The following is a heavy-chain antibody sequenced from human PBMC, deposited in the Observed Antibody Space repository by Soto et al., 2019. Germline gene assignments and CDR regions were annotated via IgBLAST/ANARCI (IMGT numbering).Heavy chain of an antibody. V-gene: IGHV1-18*01. J-gene: IGHJ4*01. Sequence: QVQLVQSGAEVKKPGASVKVSCKASGYTFTSYGISWVRQAPGQGLEWMGWISAYNGNTNYAQKLQGRVTMTTDTXSXXADMERRSLRSDATAVYYCARDLAQWLPRPGDVDYWGQGTLVTVSS. CDR1: GYTFTSYG. D-gene: IGHD6-19*01. CDR2: ISAYNGNT. CDR3: ARDLAQWLPRPGDVDY.